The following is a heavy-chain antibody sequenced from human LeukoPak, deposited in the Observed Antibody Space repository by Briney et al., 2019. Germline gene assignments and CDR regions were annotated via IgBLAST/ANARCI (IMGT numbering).Heavy chain of an antibody. D-gene: IGHD6-19*01. CDR1: GFTFSTYE. V-gene: IGHV3-48*03. CDR3: ASGGIRGWYY. Sequence: GGSLRLSCAASGFTFSTYEMNWVRQAPGKGLEWVSYISFSGSPIYYADSLRGRFTISRDNAKNSLYLQMNSLRVEDTAVYYCASGGIRGWYYWGQGTLVTVSS. J-gene: IGHJ4*02. CDR2: ISFSGSPI.